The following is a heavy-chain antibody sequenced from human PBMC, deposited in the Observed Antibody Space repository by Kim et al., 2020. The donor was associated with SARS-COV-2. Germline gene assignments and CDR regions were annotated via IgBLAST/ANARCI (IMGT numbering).Heavy chain of an antibody. D-gene: IGHD3-22*01. V-gene: IGHV3-33*06. CDR1: GFTFSSYG. CDR2: IWYDGSNK. J-gene: IGHJ6*02. CDR3: AKDYYDSSGYYYDYYYYYGMDV. Sequence: GGSLRLSCAASGFTFSSYGMHWVRQAPGKGLEWVAVIWYDGSNKYYADSVKGRFTISRDNSKNTLYLQMNSLRAEDTAVYYCAKDYYDSSGYYYDYYYYYGMDVWGQGTTVTVSS.